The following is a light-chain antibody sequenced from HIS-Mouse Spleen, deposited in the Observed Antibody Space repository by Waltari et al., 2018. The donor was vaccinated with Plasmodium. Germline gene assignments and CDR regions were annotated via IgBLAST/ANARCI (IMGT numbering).Light chain of an antibody. CDR3: YSTDSSGNHRV. V-gene: IGLV3-10*01. CDR1: ALPNKY. J-gene: IGLJ3*02. CDR2: EDS. Sequence: SYELTQPPSVSVSPGQTARITCSGDALPNKYAYLYQQKSGQAPVLVIYEDSKRPSGIPERFSGSSSGTMATLTISGAQVEDEADDYCYSTDSSGNHRVFGGGTKLTVL.